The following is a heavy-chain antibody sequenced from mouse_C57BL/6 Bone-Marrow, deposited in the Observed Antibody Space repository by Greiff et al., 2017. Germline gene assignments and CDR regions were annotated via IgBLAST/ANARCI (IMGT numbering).Heavy chain of an antibody. CDR2: IDPENGDT. D-gene: IGHD2-3*01. Sequence: EVQLQQSGAELVRPGASVKLSCTASGFNIKDDYMHWVKQRPEQGLEWIGWIDPENGDTESASKFQGKATITADTSSNTAYLQLSSLTSEDTAVYYCTNGLLRYFDVWGTGTTVTVSS. CDR3: TNGLLRYFDV. J-gene: IGHJ1*03. CDR1: GFNIKDDY. V-gene: IGHV14-4*01.